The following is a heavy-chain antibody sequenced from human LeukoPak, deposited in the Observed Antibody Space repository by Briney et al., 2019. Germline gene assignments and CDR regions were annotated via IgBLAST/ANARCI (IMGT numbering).Heavy chain of an antibody. CDR2: INSDGSST. J-gene: IGHJ4*02. Sequence: PGGSLRLSCAASGFTFSSYWMHWVRQAPGKGLVWVSRINSDGSSTSYADSVKGRFTISRDNAKNTLYPQMNSLRAEDTAVYYCARDFFVYSSSSGFDYWGQGTLVTVSS. D-gene: IGHD6-6*01. CDR1: GFTFSSYW. CDR3: ARDFFVYSSSSGFDY. V-gene: IGHV3-74*01.